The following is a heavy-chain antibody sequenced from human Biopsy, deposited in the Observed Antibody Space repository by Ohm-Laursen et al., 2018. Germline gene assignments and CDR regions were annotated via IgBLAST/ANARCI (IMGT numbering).Heavy chain of an antibody. J-gene: IGHJ6*02. Sequence: SLRLSCAASGFTFTSYWMSWVRQVPGKGLEWVANIKQDGREKYYVDSMKGRVTISRDNAKNSLYLQMHSLRAEDTAVYYCARDTRWSPYSMDVWGQGTTVTVSS. CDR1: GFTFTSYW. V-gene: IGHV3-7*03. CDR3: ARDTRWSPYSMDV. CDR2: IKQDGREK. D-gene: IGHD4-23*01.